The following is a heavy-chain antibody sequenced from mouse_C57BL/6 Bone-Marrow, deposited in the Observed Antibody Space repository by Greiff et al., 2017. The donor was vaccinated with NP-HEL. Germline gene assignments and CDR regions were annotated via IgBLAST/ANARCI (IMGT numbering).Heavy chain of an antibody. D-gene: IGHD2-1*01. V-gene: IGHV14-4*01. J-gene: IGHJ2*01. CDR2: IDPENGDT. Sequence: VQLQQSGAELVRPGASVKLSCTASGFNIKDDYMHWVKQRPEQGLEWIGWIDPENGDTEYASKFQGKATITADTSSNTAYLQLSSLTSEDTAVYYCTTWGWYPFDYWGQGTTLTVSS. CDR3: TTWGWYPFDY. CDR1: GFNIKDDY.